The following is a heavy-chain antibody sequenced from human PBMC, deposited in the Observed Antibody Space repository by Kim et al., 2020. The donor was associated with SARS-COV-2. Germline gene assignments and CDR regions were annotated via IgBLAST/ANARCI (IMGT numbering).Heavy chain of an antibody. V-gene: IGHV3-13*01. Sequence: GGSLRLSCAASGFTFSSYDMHWVRQATGKGLEWVSAIGTAGDTYYPGSVKGRFTISRENAKNSSYLQMNSLRAGDTAVYYCARGSSSWYRPYYYYGMDVWGQGTTVTVSS. CDR1: GFTFSSYD. D-gene: IGHD6-13*01. CDR2: IGTAGDT. CDR3: ARGSSSWYRPYYYYGMDV. J-gene: IGHJ6*02.